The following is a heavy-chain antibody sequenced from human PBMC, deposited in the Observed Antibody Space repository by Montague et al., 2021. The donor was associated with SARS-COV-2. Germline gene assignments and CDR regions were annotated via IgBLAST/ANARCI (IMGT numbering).Heavy chain of an antibody. Sequence: SETLSLTCTVSSGSISNVIYYWGWIRQPPGKGPEWIGGSRYGGTSYYNPSLKSRVTISIDTSKNQCSLKMTAVTAADTAVYFCARQDIQLRFDLWGRGTLVTVSS. J-gene: IGHJ2*01. CDR2: SRYGGTS. V-gene: IGHV4-39*01. CDR3: ARQDIQLRFDL. D-gene: IGHD1-1*01. CDR1: SGSISNVIYY.